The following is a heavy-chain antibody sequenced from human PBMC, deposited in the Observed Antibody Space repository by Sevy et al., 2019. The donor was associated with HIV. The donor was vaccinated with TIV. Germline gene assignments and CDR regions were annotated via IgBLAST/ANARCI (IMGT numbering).Heavy chain of an antibody. V-gene: IGHV3-53*01. J-gene: IGHJ3*02. D-gene: IGHD1-26*01. CDR3: ARLESGNAFDI. Sequence: GGSLRLSCAASGFTVRNNYMSWVRLAPGRGQEWVSVVYSGGSTYYADSVKGRFTISRDNSNNMLFLQMNSLRAEDTAVYYCARLESGNAFDIWGQGTMVTVSS. CDR2: VYSGGST. CDR1: GFTVRNNY.